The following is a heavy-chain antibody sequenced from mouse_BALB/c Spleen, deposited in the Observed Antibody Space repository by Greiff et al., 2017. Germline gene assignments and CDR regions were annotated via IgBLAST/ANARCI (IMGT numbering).Heavy chain of an antibody. J-gene: IGHJ4*01. CDR2: IWAGGST. D-gene: IGHD3-2*01. Sequence: QVQLKESGPGLVAPSQSLSITCTASGFSLTSYGVHWVRQPPGKGLEWLGVIWAGGSTNYNSALMSRLSISKDNSKSQVVLKMISLQTDDTAMYYCARDLDSYAMDYWGQGTSVTVSS. CDR3: ARDLDSYAMDY. V-gene: IGHV2-9*02. CDR1: GFSLTSYG.